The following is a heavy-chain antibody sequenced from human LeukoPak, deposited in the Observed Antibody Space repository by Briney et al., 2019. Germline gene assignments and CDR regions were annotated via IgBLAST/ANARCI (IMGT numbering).Heavy chain of an antibody. J-gene: IGHJ6*02. D-gene: IGHD3-22*01. CDR3: ARRGYYDSSGYYSPYYYGMDV. CDR2: IYYSGST. V-gene: IGHV4-59*08. CDR1: GGSISSYY. Sequence: PSETLSLTCTVSGGSISSYYWSWIRQPPGKGLEWIGYIYYSGSTNYNPSLKSRVTISVDTSKNQFSLKLSSVTAADTAVYYCARRGYYDSSGYYSPYYYGMDVWGQGTTVTVSS.